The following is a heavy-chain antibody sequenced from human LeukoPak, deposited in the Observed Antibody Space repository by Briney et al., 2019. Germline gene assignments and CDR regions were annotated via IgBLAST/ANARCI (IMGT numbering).Heavy chain of an antibody. D-gene: IGHD5-12*01. J-gene: IGHJ3*02. CDR3: ARDGSRGDDGFDI. CDR2: IYYNGNT. Sequence: SETLSLTCTVSGVSISSSNSYWGWIRQPPGKGLKWIGSIYYNGNTYYNASLKSQVSISIDTSKNQFSLKLTSVTAADTAVYYCARDGSRGDDGFDIWGQGTMVTVSS. V-gene: IGHV4-39*07. CDR1: GVSISSSNSY.